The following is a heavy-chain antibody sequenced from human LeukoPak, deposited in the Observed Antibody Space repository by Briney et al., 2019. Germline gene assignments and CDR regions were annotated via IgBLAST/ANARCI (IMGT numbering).Heavy chain of an antibody. D-gene: IGHD3-22*01. V-gene: IGHV3-23*01. CDR2: ISGSGGST. CDR1: GFTFSSYA. J-gene: IGHJ4*02. Sequence: GGSLRLSCAASGFTFSSYAMSWVRQAPGKGLEWVSAISGSGGSTYYADSVKGRFTISRDNSKNTLYLQMNSLRAEDTAVYYCARGRYATYDSSGYYGVFFDYWGQGTLVTVSS. CDR3: ARGRYATYDSSGYYGVFFDY.